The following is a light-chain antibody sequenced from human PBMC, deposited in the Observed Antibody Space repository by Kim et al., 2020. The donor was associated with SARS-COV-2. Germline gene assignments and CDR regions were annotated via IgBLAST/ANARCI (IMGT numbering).Light chain of an antibody. Sequence: DVQMTQSPSYVSASVGDMITITCRAIQGIASWLAWYQQKPGKAPKLLIYAASALQNGVSSRFSGSGSGREFTLTIRSLQPEDVATYFCHQSNNLPITFGQGTRLEIK. V-gene: IGKV1-12*01. CDR3: HQSNNLPIT. J-gene: IGKJ5*01. CDR2: AAS. CDR1: QGIASW.